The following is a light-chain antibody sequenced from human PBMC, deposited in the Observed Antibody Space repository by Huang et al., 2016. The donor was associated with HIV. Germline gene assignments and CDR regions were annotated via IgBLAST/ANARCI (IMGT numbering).Light chain of an antibody. CDR3: QHYGTSPQT. J-gene: IGKJ2*01. V-gene: IGKV3-20*01. Sequence: EIVLTQSPGTLSLSPGEGATLSCRASQSINNNYLAWVQQKPGQPPRRLSYVASSRATGVPDRFTGSGSGTDFNLTISRLETEDCAMYFCQHYGTSPQTFGQGTKLEIK. CDR1: QSINNNY. CDR2: VAS.